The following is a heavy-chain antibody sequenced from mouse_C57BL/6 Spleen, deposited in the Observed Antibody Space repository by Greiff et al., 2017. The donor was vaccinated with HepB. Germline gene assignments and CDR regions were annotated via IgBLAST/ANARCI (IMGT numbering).Heavy chain of an antibody. D-gene: IGHD2-1*01. CDR1: GYTFTDYY. J-gene: IGHJ4*01. CDR2: INPYNGGT. V-gene: IGHV1-19*01. Sequence: VQLQQSGPVLVKPGASVKMSCKASGYTFTDYYMNWVKQSHGKSLEWIGVINPYNGGTSYNQKFKGKATLTVDKSSSTAYMELNSLTSEDSAVYYCAKNFYYGNSNAMDYWGQGTSVTVSS. CDR3: AKNFYYGNSNAMDY.